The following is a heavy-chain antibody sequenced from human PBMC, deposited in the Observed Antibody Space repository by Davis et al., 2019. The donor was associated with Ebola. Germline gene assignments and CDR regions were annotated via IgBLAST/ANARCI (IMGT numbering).Heavy chain of an antibody. CDR2: ISYDGSNK. J-gene: IGHJ6*02. Sequence: PGGSLRLSCAASGFTFSSYAMHWVRQAPGKGLEWVAVISYDGSNKYYADSVQGRFTISRDNSKNTLYLQMNSLRAEDTAVYYCARAPMYYDFWSGPVPPHYYYYGMDVWGQGTTVTVSS. CDR1: GFTFSSYA. V-gene: IGHV3-30-3*01. CDR3: ARAPMYYDFWSGPVPPHYYYYGMDV. D-gene: IGHD3-3*01.